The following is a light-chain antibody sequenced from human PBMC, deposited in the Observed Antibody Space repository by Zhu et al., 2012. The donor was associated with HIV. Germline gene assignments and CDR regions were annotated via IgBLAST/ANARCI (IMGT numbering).Light chain of an antibody. J-gene: IGKJ3*01. Sequence: DIQLTQSPSFVSASVGDRVTITCRASQGINTDLAWYQQTPGKAPKLLIYGASTLQSGVPSRFSGNGSGKEFTLTISSLQSEDFATYYCQYLNSYPHFGPGTKVDIK. CDR1: QGINTD. V-gene: IGKV1-9*01. CDR2: GAS. CDR3: QYLNSYPH.